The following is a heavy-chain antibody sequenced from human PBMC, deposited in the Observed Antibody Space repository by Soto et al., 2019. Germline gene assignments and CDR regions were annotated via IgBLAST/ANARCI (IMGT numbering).Heavy chain of an antibody. J-gene: IGHJ3*02. CDR2: IIPIFGTA. D-gene: IGHD3-22*01. V-gene: IGHV1-69*13. CDR3: ARAGRYYYDRYDAFEI. Sequence: SVKVSCKASGGTFSSYAISWVRQAPGQGLEWMGGIIPIFGTANYAQKFQGRVTITADESTSTAYMELSSLRSEDMAVYYCARAGRYYYDRYDAFEIWGQGTMVTVSS. CDR1: GGTFSSYA.